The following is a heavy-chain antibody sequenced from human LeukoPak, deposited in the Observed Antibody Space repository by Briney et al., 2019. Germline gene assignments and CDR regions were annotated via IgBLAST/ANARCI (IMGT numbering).Heavy chain of an antibody. V-gene: IGHV1-69-2*01. J-gene: IGHJ4*02. D-gene: IGHD3-22*01. CDR3: AKGPGCDSSGAN. Sequence: VKISCKVSGYTFTDYYMQWVKEAPGKGLEWMGLVDPEDVETIYARKWQGRLPISADTSTDTAYNELSSRRSEGTAVYYWAKGPGCDSSGANWGQGGQGTVS. CDR2: VDPEDVET. CDR1: GYTFTDYY.